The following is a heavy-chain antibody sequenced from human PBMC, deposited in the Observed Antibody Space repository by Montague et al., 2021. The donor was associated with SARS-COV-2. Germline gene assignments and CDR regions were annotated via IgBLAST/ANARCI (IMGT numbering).Heavy chain of an antibody. D-gene: IGHD1-1*01. CDR3: ARAQNICFIANCVNYFDL. Sequence: SETLSLTCEVSGDSISSYYWSSIRQSPGKGLEWIGYVHYTGSTEYNPSLKTRVTLSLDTPRNHFSLKLRSVTAADTAVYYCARAQNICFIANCVNYFDLWGLGALVSVSS. CDR1: GDSISSYY. CDR2: VHYTGST. J-gene: IGHJ4*02. V-gene: IGHV4-59*01.